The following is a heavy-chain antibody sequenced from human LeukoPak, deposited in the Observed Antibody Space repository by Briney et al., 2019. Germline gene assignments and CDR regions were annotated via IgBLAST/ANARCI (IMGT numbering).Heavy chain of an antibody. Sequence: SETLSLTCTVSGGSISSYYWSWIRQPPGEGLEWIGYIYTSGSTNYNPSLKSRVTISVDTSKNQFSLKLSSVTAADTAVYYCARHSTVAGTRYWGQGTLVTVSS. D-gene: IGHD6-19*01. CDR3: ARHSTVAGTRY. CDR1: GGSISSYY. CDR2: IYTSGST. J-gene: IGHJ4*02. V-gene: IGHV4-4*09.